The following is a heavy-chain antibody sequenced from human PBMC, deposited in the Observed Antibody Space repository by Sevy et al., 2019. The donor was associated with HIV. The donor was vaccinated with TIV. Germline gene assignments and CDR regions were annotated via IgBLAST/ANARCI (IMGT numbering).Heavy chain of an antibody. V-gene: IGHV3-48*02. Sequence: GGSLRLSCVDSGFTFSTSNMNWVRQAPGKGLEWVSYISSSGTPIFYADSVKGRFTISRDNAKNSLYLQMNSLRDDDTAVYYCARGSGSSWFFSWGQRTLVTVSS. CDR1: GFTFSTSN. J-gene: IGHJ5*02. D-gene: IGHD6-13*01. CDR3: ARGSGSSWFFS. CDR2: ISSSGTPI.